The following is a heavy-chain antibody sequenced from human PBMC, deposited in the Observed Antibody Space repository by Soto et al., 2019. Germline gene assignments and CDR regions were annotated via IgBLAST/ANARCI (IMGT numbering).Heavy chain of an antibody. CDR2: INAGNGNT. CDR1: GYTFTSYA. J-gene: IGHJ4*02. CDR3: ARDPNHYDFWSGYYPEKYYFDY. Sequence: GASVKVSCKASGYTFTSYAMHWVRQAPGQRLEWMGWINAGNGNTKYSQKFQGRVTITRDTSASTAYMELSSLRSEDTAVYYCARDPNHYDFWSGYYPEKYYFDYWGQGTLVTVSS. D-gene: IGHD3-3*01. V-gene: IGHV1-3*01.